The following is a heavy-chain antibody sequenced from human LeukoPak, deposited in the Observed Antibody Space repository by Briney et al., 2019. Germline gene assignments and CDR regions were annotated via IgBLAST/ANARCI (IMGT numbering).Heavy chain of an antibody. CDR2: INPKTGGT. V-gene: IGHV1-2*02. CDR1: GYTFSDYY. CDR3: ARIGTPITSLYYFDY. D-gene: IGHD1-7*01. J-gene: IGHJ4*02. Sequence: ASVKVSCKASGYTFSDYYIHWVRQTPGQGLEWMGWINPKTGGTDYAQNFQGRVTMTRDTSTNTANMEVSGLRSDDTAVYYCARIGTPITSLYYFDYWGQGTLVTVSS.